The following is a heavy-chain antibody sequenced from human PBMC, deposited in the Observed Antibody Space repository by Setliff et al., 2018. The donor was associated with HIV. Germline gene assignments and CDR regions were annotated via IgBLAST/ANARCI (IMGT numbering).Heavy chain of an antibody. CDR3: ARKDYYYYGMDV. CDR2: IYTSGST. J-gene: IGHJ6*02. Sequence: SETLSLTCTVSGGSISSGSYYWNWIRQPAGKGLEWIGRIYTSGSTNYNPSLKSRVTISVDTSKNQFSLKLSSVTAADTAVYYCARKDYYYYGMDVWGQGTTVTVSS. CDR1: GGSISSGSYY. V-gene: IGHV4-61*02.